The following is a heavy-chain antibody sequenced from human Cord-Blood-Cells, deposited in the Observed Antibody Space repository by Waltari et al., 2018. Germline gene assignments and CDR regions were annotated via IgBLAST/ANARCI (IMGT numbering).Heavy chain of an antibody. V-gene: IGHV1-2*07. Sequence: QVRPVQPGAEVKKPGASVKLSCKAPGYTFTGYYMHWVRQAPGQGLESMGWINPNSGGTNYAHKLQGRVTMTRDTSISTAYMRLSRLRSDDTAVYYCARDRTDAFDIWGQGTMVTVSS. J-gene: IGHJ3*02. CDR2: INPNSGGT. CDR3: ARDRTDAFDI. CDR1: GYTFTGYY.